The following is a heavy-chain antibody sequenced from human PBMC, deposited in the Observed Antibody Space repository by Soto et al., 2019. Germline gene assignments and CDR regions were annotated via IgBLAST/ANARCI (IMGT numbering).Heavy chain of an antibody. V-gene: IGHV3-23*01. CDR1: GFTFSSYA. CDR2: ISGSGGST. Sequence: EVQLLESGGGLVQPGGSLRLSCAASGFTFSSYAMSWVRQAPGKGLEWVSAISGSGGSTYYADSVKGRFTISRDNSKNTLYLQMQSLRAGDTAADYYARVVGGVIHVAYFDYWGQGTLVTVSS. J-gene: IGHJ4*02. CDR3: ARVVGGVIHVAYFDY. D-gene: IGHD3-10*01.